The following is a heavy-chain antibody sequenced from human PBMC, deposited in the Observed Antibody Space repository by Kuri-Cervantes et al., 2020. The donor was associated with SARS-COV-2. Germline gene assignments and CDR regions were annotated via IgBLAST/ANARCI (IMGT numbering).Heavy chain of an antibody. CDR1: GFSFSMYW. V-gene: IGHV3-7*01. D-gene: IGHD6-19*01. J-gene: IGHJ3*02. Sequence: GESLKISCAASGFSFSMYWMSWVRQAPGKGPEWVANIKKDGSEKYYVDSVKGRFTISRDNAKNSLYLQMNSLRAEDTAVYYCAREQWLELDAFDIWGQGTMVTVSS. CDR2: IKKDGSEK. CDR3: AREQWLELDAFDI.